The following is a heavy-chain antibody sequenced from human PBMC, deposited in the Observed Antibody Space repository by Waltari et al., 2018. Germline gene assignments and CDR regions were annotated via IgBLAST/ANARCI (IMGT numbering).Heavy chain of an antibody. Sequence: QVQLQESGPGLVKPSETLSLTCAVSGYSISSGYYWGWIRQPPGKGLEWIGSIYHSGSTYYNPSLKRRVTISVDTSKNQFSLKLSSVTAADTAVYYCARVIVGATTGQAFDIWGQGTMVTVSS. J-gene: IGHJ3*02. CDR1: GYSISSGYY. V-gene: IGHV4-38-2*01. CDR3: ARVIVGATTGQAFDI. CDR2: IYHSGST. D-gene: IGHD1-26*01.